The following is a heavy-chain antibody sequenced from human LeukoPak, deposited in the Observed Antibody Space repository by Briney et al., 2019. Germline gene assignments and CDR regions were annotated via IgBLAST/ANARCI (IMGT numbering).Heavy chain of an antibody. CDR2: ISGSNDTT. D-gene: IGHD3-10*01. CDR3: AKGKFNYYGSGSYGLDY. Sequence: GGSLRLSCAASGFSFSTYAMSWVRQAPGKGLEWVSAISGSNDTTYYADSVKGRFTISRDNSKNTLYLQMNSLGAEDTAVYYCAKGKFNYYGSGSYGLDYWGQGTLVTVSS. J-gene: IGHJ4*02. V-gene: IGHV3-23*01. CDR1: GFSFSTYA.